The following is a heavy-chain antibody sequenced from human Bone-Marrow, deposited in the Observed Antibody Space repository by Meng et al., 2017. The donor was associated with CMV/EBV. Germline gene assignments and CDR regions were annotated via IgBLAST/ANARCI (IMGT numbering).Heavy chain of an antibody. CDR1: GFTFSSYA. CDR3: AKDSTTYYDFWSGYYPCYYYGMAV. CDR2: ISGSGGSK. J-gene: IGHJ6*02. Sequence: GGSLRLSCAASGFTFSSYAMSWVRQAPGKGLEWVSAISGSGGSKYYADSVKGRFTISRDNSKNTLYPQMNSLRAEDTAVYYFAKDSTTYYDFWSGYYPCYYYGMAVWGQGSTVTVSS. D-gene: IGHD3-3*01. V-gene: IGHV3-23*01.